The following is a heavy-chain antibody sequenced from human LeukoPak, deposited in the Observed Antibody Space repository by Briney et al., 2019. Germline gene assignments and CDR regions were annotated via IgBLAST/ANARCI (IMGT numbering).Heavy chain of an antibody. CDR1: GFTFSSYW. Sequence: GGSLGLSCAASGFTFSSYWMSWVRQAPGKGLEWVAKIRQDGSEKYYVDSVKGRFTISRDNAKNSLYLQMNSLRAENTAVYYCARDYGDYDAFDIWGQGTMVTVSS. V-gene: IGHV3-7*01. CDR3: ARDYGDYDAFDI. CDR2: IRQDGSEK. J-gene: IGHJ3*02. D-gene: IGHD4-17*01.